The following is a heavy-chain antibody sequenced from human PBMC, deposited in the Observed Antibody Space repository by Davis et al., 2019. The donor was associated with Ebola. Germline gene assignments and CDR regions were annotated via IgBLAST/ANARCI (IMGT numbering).Heavy chain of an antibody. D-gene: IGHD1-26*01. Sequence: PSETLSLTCAVYGGSFSGYFWTWIRQPPGKGLEWIGEINHSGSTNYNPSLKSRVTISMDTSKNQFSLKLSSVTAADTAVYYCARGLGMGWFDPWGRGTLVTVSS. CDR1: GGSFSGYF. J-gene: IGHJ5*02. CDR2: INHSGST. V-gene: IGHV4-34*01. CDR3: ARGLGMGWFDP.